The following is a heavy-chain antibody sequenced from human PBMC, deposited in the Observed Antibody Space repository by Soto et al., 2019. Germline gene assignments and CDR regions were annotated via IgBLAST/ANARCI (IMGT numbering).Heavy chain of an antibody. CDR3: ARERGAYDFWSGYYPVNDYYYYYGMDV. D-gene: IGHD3-3*01. V-gene: IGHV4-59*01. CDR1: GGSISSYY. Sequence: SETLSLTCTVSGGSISSYYWSWIRQPPGKGLEWIGYIYYSGSTNYNPSLKSRVTISVDTSKNQFSLKLSSVTAADTAVYYCARERGAYDFWSGYYPVNDYYYYYGMDVWGQGTTVTVSS. CDR2: IYYSGST. J-gene: IGHJ6*02.